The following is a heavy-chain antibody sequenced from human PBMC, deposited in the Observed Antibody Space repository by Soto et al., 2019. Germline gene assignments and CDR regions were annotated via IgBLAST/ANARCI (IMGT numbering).Heavy chain of an antibody. J-gene: IGHJ6*02. CDR3: ALINGGYSPQGYGMDV. CDR1: GYTFTSYG. CDR2: ISAYNGNT. D-gene: IGHD5-18*01. Sequence: QVQMVQSGAEVKKPGASVKVSCKASGYTFTSYGISWVRQAPGQGLEWMGWISAYNGNTNYAQKLKGRVTMTTDTATSTAYMELRSLRSDDTAVYYCALINGGYSPQGYGMDVWGQGTTVTVSS. V-gene: IGHV1-18*01.